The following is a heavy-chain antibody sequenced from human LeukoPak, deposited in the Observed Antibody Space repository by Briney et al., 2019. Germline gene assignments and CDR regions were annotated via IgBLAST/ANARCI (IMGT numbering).Heavy chain of an antibody. Sequence: PGGSLRLSCAASGFTFSSYEMNWVRQAPGKGLDWVSYISSSGSNIYFADSVRGRFTISRDNAKNSLYLQMNSLRAEDTAVYYCARDGGYDYVWGSYRYDVFDYWGQGTLVTVSS. J-gene: IGHJ4*02. D-gene: IGHD3-16*02. CDR2: ISSSGSNI. CDR1: GFTFSSYE. CDR3: ARDGGYDYVWGSYRYDVFDY. V-gene: IGHV3-48*03.